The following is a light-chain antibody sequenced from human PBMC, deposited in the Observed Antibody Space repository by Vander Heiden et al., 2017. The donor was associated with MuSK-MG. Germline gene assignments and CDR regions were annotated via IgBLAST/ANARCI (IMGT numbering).Light chain of an antibody. J-gene: IGLJ2*01. CDR1: SSNIGSNT. V-gene: IGLV1-44*01. Sequence: QCVLTQPPSASGTPGQRVTISCSGSSSNIGSNTVNWYQQLPGTAPKLLIYRNNQRPSGVPDRFSGSKSGTSASLAISGLQSEDEADYYCAAWDDSLNGPVFGGGTKLTVL. CDR2: RNN. CDR3: AAWDDSLNGPV.